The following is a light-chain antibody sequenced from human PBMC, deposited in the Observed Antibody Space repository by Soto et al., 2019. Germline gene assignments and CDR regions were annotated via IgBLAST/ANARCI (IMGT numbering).Light chain of an antibody. V-gene: IGKV1-5*03. CDR3: QQYNNWPQT. CDR2: KAS. J-gene: IGKJ1*01. Sequence: DIQITPSPCTLSASVGDRVAITFRASQSISSSLAWYQQKPGKAPKLLIYKASSLESGVPSRFSGSGSGTEFTLTISSLQSEDFAEYHCQQYNNWPQTFGQGTKVDIK. CDR1: QSISSS.